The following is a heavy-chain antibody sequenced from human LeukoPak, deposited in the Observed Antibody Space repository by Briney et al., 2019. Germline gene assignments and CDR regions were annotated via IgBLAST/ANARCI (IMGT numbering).Heavy chain of an antibody. Sequence: GGSLRLSCAASGFTFSSYAMHWVRQAPGKGLEYVSAISSNGGSTYYANSVKGRFTISRDNSKNTLYLQMGSLRAEDMAVYYCARDGIAAAGGSDYWGQGTLVTVSS. CDR1: GFTFSSYA. CDR3: ARDGIAAAGGSDY. V-gene: IGHV3-64*01. J-gene: IGHJ4*02. CDR2: ISSNGGST. D-gene: IGHD6-13*01.